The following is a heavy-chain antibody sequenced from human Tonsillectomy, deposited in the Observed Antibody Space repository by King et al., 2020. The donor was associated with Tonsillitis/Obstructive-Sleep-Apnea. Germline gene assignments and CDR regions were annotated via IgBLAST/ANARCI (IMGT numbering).Heavy chain of an antibody. J-gene: IGHJ4*02. CDR1: GYMFTGYY. CDR3: ARDAGRFDS. Sequence: QLVQSGAEVKTPGASVKVSCKASGYMFTGYYIHWVRQAPGQGLEWMGWVTPTSGGTNYAQKFQGRVTMTRDTSITTAYMELTRLTFDDTAVYYCARDAGRFDSWGQGTLVTVSS. V-gene: IGHV1-2*02. CDR2: VTPTSGGT.